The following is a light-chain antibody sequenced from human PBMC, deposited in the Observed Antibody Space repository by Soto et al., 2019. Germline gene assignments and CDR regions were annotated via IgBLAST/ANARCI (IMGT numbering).Light chain of an antibody. J-gene: IGKJ5*01. CDR1: QSVNNN. Sequence: EILRTQSPATLSVSPGERATLSCRASQSVNNNLAWYQQKPGQSPRLLIHAVSTRATGIPARFSGSGSGTDFTLTISRLEPEDFAVYYCQQHGSSPITFGQGTRLEIK. CDR3: QQHGSSPIT. V-gene: IGKV3-15*01. CDR2: AVS.